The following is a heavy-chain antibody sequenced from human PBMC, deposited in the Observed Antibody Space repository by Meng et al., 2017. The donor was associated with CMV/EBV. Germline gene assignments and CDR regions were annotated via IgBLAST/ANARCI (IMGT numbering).Heavy chain of an antibody. J-gene: IGHJ4*02. CDR2: IIPVFETA. CDR3: ARGGDSWYSDY. D-gene: IGHD1-26*01. V-gene: IGHV1-69*12. CDR1: GGTFSTFA. Sequence: QVQLVQSAAGGKKPGSSVKVSCTTAGGTFSTFAISWVRQAPGEGLEWMGGIIPVFETANYAERFQDRVTITADDSTTTAYMELSSLRADDTALYFCARGGDSWYSDYWGQGTLVTVSS.